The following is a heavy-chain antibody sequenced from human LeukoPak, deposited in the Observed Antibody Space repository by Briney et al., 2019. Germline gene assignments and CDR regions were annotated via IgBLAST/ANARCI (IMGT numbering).Heavy chain of an antibody. CDR3: ASTYYYDSSGAVSNFDY. CDR2: INHSGST. D-gene: IGHD3-22*01. CDR1: GGSLSGYY. J-gene: IGHJ4*02. V-gene: IGHV4-34*01. Sequence: SETLSLTCAVYGGSLSGYYWSWIRQPPGKGLEWIGEINHSGSTNYNPSLKRRVTISVDTSKNQSSLQLSSVNAAETAVYYCASTYYYDSSGAVSNFDYWGQGTLVTVSS.